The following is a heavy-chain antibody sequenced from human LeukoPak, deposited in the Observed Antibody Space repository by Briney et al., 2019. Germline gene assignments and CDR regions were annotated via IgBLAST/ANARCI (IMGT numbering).Heavy chain of an antibody. D-gene: IGHD5-12*01. J-gene: IGHJ4*02. CDR3: ASDIVATSGDF. CDR1: GFTFSDYY. CDR2: ITSSGDDI. Sequence: PGGSLRLSCAASGFTFSDYYMSWIRQAPGKGLEWVAYITSSGDDIYYADSVKGRFTISRDNAKNALFLRMNSLRVEDTATYYCASDIVATSGDFWGQGTLVSVSP. V-gene: IGHV3-11*01.